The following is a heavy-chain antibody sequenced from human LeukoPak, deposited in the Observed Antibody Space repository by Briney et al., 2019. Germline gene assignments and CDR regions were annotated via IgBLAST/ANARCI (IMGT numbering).Heavy chain of an antibody. J-gene: IGHJ4*02. CDR3: ARDLAYDFWSGYYTPSFDY. Sequence: PGGSLRLSCAASGFTFSSYSMNWVRQAPGKGLEWVSSISSSSSYIYYADSVKGRFTISRDNAKNSLYLQMNSLRAEDTAVYYCARDLAYDFWSGYYTPSFDYWGQGTLVTVSS. D-gene: IGHD3-3*01. CDR1: GFTFSSYS. CDR2: ISSSSSYI. V-gene: IGHV3-21*01.